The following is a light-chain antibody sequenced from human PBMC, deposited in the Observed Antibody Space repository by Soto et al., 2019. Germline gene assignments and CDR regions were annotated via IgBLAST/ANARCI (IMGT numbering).Light chain of an antibody. CDR3: QQYNNWPTWT. J-gene: IGKJ1*01. Sequence: EIVLTPSPGTLSLSPGERATLSCGASQTVTSNYLAWYQQKPGQAPRLLIYGASTRATGIPARFSGSGSETEFTLTISSLQAEDSAVYFCQQYNNWPTWTFGQGTKVDI. CDR2: GAS. CDR1: QTVTSN. V-gene: IGKV3-15*01.